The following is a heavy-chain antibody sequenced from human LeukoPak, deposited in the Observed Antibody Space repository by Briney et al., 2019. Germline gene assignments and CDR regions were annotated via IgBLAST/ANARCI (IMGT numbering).Heavy chain of an antibody. D-gene: IGHD6-13*01. CDR3: ARAPLADYYYYYGMDV. J-gene: IGHJ6*02. CDR2: INHSGST. V-gene: IGHV4-34*01. Sequence: SETLSLTCAVYGGSFSGYYWSWIRQPPGKGLEWIGEINHSGSTNYNPSLKSRVTISVDTSKNQFSLKLSSVTAADTAVYYCARAPLADYYYYYGMDVWGQGTTVTVSS. CDR1: GGSFSGYY.